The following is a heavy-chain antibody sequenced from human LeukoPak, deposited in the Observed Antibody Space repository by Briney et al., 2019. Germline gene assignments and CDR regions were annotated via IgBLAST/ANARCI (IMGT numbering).Heavy chain of an antibody. V-gene: IGHV4-30-4*01. CDR3: ARATVSFTVTPGH. CDR2: IYYSGST. CDR1: GVSISSGDYY. J-gene: IGHJ4*02. D-gene: IGHD4-17*01. Sequence: SQTLSLTCTVSGVSISSGDYYWSWIRQPPGKGLEWIGYIYYSGSTYYNPSLKSRLIISVDTSKNQFSLKLSSVTAADTAVYYCARATVSFTVTPGHWGQGTQVTVSP.